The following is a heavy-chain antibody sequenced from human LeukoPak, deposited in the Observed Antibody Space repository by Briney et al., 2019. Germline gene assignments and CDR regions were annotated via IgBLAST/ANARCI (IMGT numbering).Heavy chain of an antibody. D-gene: IGHD2-15*01. Sequence: PSETLSLTCAVYGGSFSGYYWSWIRQPPGKGREWIGEINHSGSTNYNPSLKSRVTISVDTSKNQFSLKLSSVTAADTAVYYCARGYCSGGSCYDYWGQGTLVTVSS. CDR1: GGSFSGYY. CDR3: ARGYCSGGSCYDY. J-gene: IGHJ4*02. CDR2: INHSGST. V-gene: IGHV4-34*01.